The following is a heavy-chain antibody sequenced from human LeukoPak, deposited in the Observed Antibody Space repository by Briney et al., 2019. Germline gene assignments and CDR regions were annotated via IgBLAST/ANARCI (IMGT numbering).Heavy chain of an antibody. CDR2: IGTVGDT. CDR1: GFTFSNSD. Sequence: GSLRLSGAASGFTFSNSDMHWVRQAAGKGLEWVSAIGTVGDTYYPDSVKGRFIISRENAKNSLYLQMNSLRAGDTAVYYCARDYAGSSPFDYWGQGTLVTVSS. D-gene: IGHD4-23*01. V-gene: IGHV3-13*01. J-gene: IGHJ4*02. CDR3: ARDYAGSSPFDY.